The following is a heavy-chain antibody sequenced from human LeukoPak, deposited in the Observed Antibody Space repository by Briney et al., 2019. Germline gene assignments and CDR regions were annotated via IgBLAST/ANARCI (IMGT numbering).Heavy chain of an antibody. J-gene: IGHJ5*02. CDR1: GDSVSSNSVT. Sequence: SQTLSLTCAISGDSVSSNSVTWNWIRQSPSIGLEWLGRTYYRSTWYNDYAVSVRGRITVNPDTSKNQFSLHLNSVTPEDTAVYYCARRLTQYDCFDPWGQGIQVTVYS. V-gene: IGHV6-1*01. CDR2: TYYRSTWYN. CDR3: ARRLTQYDCFDP. D-gene: IGHD2-2*01.